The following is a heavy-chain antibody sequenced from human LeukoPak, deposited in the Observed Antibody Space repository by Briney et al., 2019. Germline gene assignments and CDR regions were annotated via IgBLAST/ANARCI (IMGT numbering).Heavy chain of an antibody. CDR3: ARDGTSTEDY. Sequence: ASVKVSCKASGYTFTSYGISWVRQAPGQGLEWMGWISGNNDNPNYGQKFQGRFTVTTDSSTSTAYMELRDLRSDDTAVYYCARDGTSTEDYWGQGTLVTVSS. V-gene: IGHV1-18*01. CDR2: ISGNNDNP. CDR1: GYTFTSYG. D-gene: IGHD2-2*01. J-gene: IGHJ4*02.